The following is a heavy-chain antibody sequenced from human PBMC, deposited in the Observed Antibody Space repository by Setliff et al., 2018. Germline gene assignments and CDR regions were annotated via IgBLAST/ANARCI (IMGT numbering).Heavy chain of an antibody. CDR3: ARGVNYYYYYMDV. V-gene: IGHV4-59*02. J-gene: IGHJ6*03. D-gene: IGHD3-3*01. CDR2: VHHRGST. Sequence: SETLSLTCTVSGGSVSSHYWSWVRQPPGKGLEWIATVHHRGSTDYKPSLKSRATISVDTSKNQFSLKLTSMTAADTAVYYCARGVNYYYYYMDVWGKGTTVTVSS. CDR1: GGSVSSHY.